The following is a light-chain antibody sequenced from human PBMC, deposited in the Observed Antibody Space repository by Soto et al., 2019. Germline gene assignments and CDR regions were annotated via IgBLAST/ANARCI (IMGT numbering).Light chain of an antibody. V-gene: IGLV2-14*01. J-gene: IGLJ2*01. CDR2: EVS. CDR1: SSEIGGSNY. Sequence: QSVLPQPASVSGSPGQSITISCTGTSSEIGGSNYVSWYQQQPGKAPKLMIYEVSNRPSGVSNRFSGSKSGNTASLTISGLQAEDEADYYCTSYTSSNPLVVFGGGTKLTVL. CDR3: TSYTSSNPLVV.